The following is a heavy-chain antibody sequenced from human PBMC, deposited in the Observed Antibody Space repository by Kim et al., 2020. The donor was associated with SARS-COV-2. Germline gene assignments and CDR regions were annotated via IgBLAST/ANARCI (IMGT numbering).Heavy chain of an antibody. V-gene: IGHV3-23*01. J-gene: IGHJ4*02. Sequence: GGSLRLSCAASGFTFSSYAMSWVRQAPGKGLEWVSAISGSGGSTYYADSVKGRFTISRDNSKNTLYLQMNSLRAEDTAVYYCAKDLGSGTQYPLDFDYWGQGTLVTVSS. CDR1: GFTFSSYA. CDR2: ISGSGGST. D-gene: IGHD3-10*01. CDR3: AKDLGSGTQYPLDFDY.